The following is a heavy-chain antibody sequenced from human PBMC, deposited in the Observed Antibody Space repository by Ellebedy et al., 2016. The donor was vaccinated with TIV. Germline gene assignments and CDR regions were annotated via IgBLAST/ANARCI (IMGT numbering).Heavy chain of an antibody. V-gene: IGHV4-59*08. CDR2: IYYSGST. J-gene: IGHJ5*02. CDR1: GDSISSGNW. Sequence: SETLSLTCAVSGDSISSGNWWSWIRQPPGKGLEWNGYIYYSGSTNYNPSLKSRVTISVDTSKNQFSLKLSSVTATDTAVYYCARHVLSGRSSSWSNNWFDPWGQGTLVTVSS. D-gene: IGHD6-13*01. CDR3: ARHVLSGRSSSWSNNWFDP.